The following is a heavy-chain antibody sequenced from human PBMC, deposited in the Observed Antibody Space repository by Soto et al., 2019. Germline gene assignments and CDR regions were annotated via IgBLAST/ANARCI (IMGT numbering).Heavy chain of an antibody. D-gene: IGHD4-4*01. CDR1: GFTFTSYA. CDR3: AKAREGPVSYGIDV. CDR2: ISGSGGST. V-gene: IGHV3-23*01. J-gene: IGHJ6*02. Sequence: PGGSLRLSCAASGFTFTSYAMSWVRQAPGEGLEWVSAISGSGGSTYYADSVKGRFSISRDNSKNTLYLQMNSLRAEDTAVYHCAKAREGPVSYGIDVWGQGTTVTVSS.